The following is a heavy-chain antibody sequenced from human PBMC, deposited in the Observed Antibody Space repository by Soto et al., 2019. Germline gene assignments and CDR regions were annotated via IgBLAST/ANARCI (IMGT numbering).Heavy chain of an antibody. D-gene: IGHD5-12*01. Sequence: GGPLRLSCAASEFTSSSYSMTWVRHAPGKGLEWVSYISSSSSTIYYAASVKGRFTISRDNAKNSLYLQMNSLRAEDTALYYCASQSSEWLLFASWGQATLVTVSS. J-gene: IGHJ4*02. CDR1: EFTSSSYS. CDR2: ISSSSSTI. CDR3: ASQSSEWLLFAS. V-gene: IGHV3-48*01.